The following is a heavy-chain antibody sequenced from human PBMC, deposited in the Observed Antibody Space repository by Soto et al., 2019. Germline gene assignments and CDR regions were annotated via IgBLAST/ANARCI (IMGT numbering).Heavy chain of an antibody. J-gene: IGHJ4*02. Sequence: EVQLVESGGGLVQPGRSLRLSCTASGFTFGGYTLSWVRQAPGKGLEWVGFIRSKAYGGTTEYAASVKGRFTISRDDSKSIAYLQMNSLKTDDTAVYYCTRDSWATWELAPTQFDYWGQGTLVTVSS. CDR1: GFTFGGYT. CDR3: TRDSWATWELAPTQFDY. D-gene: IGHD1-26*01. CDR2: IRSKAYGGTT. V-gene: IGHV3-49*04.